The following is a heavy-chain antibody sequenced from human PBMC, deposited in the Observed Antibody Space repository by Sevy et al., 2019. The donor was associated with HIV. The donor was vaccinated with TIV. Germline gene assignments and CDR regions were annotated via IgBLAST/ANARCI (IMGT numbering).Heavy chain of an antibody. V-gene: IGHV3-48*02. CDR2: ISSSSSTI. D-gene: IGHD6-19*01. Sequence: GGSLRLSCAASGFTFSSYSMNWVRQAPGKGLEWVSYISSSSSTIYYADTVKGRFTISRDNAKNSLYLQMNSLRDEDTAGYYCARDRRSYGSGWHATVDYWGQGTLVTVSS. CDR3: ARDRRSYGSGWHATVDY. CDR1: GFTFSSYS. J-gene: IGHJ4*02.